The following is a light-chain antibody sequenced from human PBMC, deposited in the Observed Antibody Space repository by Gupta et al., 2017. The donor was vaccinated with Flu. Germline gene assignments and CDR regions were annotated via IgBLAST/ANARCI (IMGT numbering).Light chain of an antibody. CDR3: QQSYSTVGT. V-gene: IGKV1-39*01. J-gene: IGKJ1*01. Sequence: PSSLSASVGDRVTITCRASQSINSYLNWYQQKPGKAPKLLIYAASSLQSGVPSRFSGSGSGTDFTLTISSLQPEDFATYYCQQSYSTVGTFGQGTKVEIK. CDR1: QSINSY. CDR2: AAS.